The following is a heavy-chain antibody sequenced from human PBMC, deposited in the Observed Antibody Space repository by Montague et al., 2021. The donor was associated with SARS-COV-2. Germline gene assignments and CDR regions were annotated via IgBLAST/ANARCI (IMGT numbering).Heavy chain of an antibody. J-gene: IGHJ3*02. CDR3: AREDPSFVAFDI. CDR1: GFTFSSYA. CDR2: ISYDGSNK. D-gene: IGHD3-3*01. V-gene: IGHV3-30-3*01. Sequence: SLRLSCAASGFTFSSYAMHWVRQAPGKGLEWVAVISYDGSNKYYADSVKGRFTISRDNSKNTLYLQMNSLRAEDTAVYYCAREDPSFVAFDIWGQGTMVTVSS.